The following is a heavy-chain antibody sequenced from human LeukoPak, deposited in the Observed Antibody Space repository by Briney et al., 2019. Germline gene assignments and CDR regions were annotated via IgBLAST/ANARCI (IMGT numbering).Heavy chain of an antibody. V-gene: IGHV4-34*01. CDR3: ARDSSGYRGFDP. D-gene: IGHD3-22*01. CDR2: INHSGST. J-gene: IGHJ5*02. Sequence: SETLSLTCAVYGGSFSGYYWSWIRQPPGKGLEWIGEINHSGSTNYNPSLKSRVTISVDTSKNQFSLKLSSVTAADTAVCYCARDSSGYRGFDPWGQGTLVTVSS. CDR1: GGSFSGYY.